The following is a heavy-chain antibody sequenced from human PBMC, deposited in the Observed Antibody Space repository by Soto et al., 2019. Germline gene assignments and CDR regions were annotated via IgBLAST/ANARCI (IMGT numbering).Heavy chain of an antibody. CDR2: ISGSGDST. Sequence: GGSLRLSCAASGFTFNTYAMSWVRQAPGKGLEWVSAISGSGDSTYYADSVKGRFTISRDNSKNTLYLKMNSLRDEDTALYYCARDVDADFRTDFDYWGRGTLVTVS. CDR1: GFTFNTYA. CDR3: ARDVDADFRTDFDY. V-gene: IGHV3-23*01. J-gene: IGHJ4*02. D-gene: IGHD4-17*01.